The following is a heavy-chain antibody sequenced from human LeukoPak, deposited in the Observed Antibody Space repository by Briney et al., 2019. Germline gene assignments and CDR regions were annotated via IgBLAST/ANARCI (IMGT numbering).Heavy chain of an antibody. CDR2: ITGDGSGA. CDR3: ARFAVTTAGDY. J-gene: IGHJ4*02. D-gene: IGHD1-1*01. Sequence: GGSLRLSCAASGFTFSSYWMPWVRQAPGKGLVWVSRITGDGSGAHYADSVKGRFTISRDNAKNTLYLQMNSLRAEDTAVYYCARFAVTTAGDYWGQGTLVTVSS. V-gene: IGHV3-74*01. CDR1: GFTFSSYW.